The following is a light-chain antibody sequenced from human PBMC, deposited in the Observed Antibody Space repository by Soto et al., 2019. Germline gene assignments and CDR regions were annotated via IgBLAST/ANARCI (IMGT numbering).Light chain of an antibody. CDR3: HQRQSWPRT. CDR2: YTS. J-gene: IGKJ1*01. V-gene: IGKV3-11*01. Sequence: IVMTQSPATLSVSPGERATLSCRASQYVGTRLAWYQHKPGQAPRLLIYYTSNRATGIPARFSGSGSGTDFTLTINSLAPEDFAIYYCHQRQSWPRTFGQGTKVDIK. CDR1: QYVGTR.